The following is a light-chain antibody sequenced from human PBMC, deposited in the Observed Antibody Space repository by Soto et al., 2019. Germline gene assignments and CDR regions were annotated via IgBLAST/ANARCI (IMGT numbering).Light chain of an antibody. CDR2: GNS. V-gene: IGLV1-40*01. Sequence: QSVLTQPPSVSGAPGQRVTISCTGSSSNIGAGYDVHWYQQLPGTAPKLLIYGNSNRPSGVPDRFSGSKSGTSASLAITGLQAEDEAEYYCQSYDSSLSGSGVFGTGIKVTVL. CDR3: QSYDSSLSGSGV. J-gene: IGLJ1*01. CDR1: SSNIGAGYD.